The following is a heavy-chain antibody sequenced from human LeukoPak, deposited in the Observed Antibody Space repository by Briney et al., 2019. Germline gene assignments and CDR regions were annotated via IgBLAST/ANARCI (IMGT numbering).Heavy chain of an antibody. Sequence: SETLSLTCTVSGGSIGRSSYYWGWIRQPPGKGLEWIGSIYYSGSTYYNPSLKSRVTISVDTSKNQFSLKLSSVTAADTAVYYCARARRYSSGKRFDPWGQGTLVTVSS. CDR3: ARARRYSSGKRFDP. CDR1: GGSIGRSSYY. D-gene: IGHD6-19*01. CDR2: IYYSGST. V-gene: IGHV4-39*07. J-gene: IGHJ5*02.